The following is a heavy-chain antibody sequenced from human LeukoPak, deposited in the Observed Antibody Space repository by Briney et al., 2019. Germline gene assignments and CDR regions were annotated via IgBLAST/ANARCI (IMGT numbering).Heavy chain of an antibody. CDR2: IIPIFGTA. V-gene: IGHV1-69*01. J-gene: IGHJ5*02. CDR3: ARVYNSGSYFRSWFDP. Sequence: SVKVSCKASGGTFTSYAISWVRQAPGQGLEWMGGIIPIFGTANYAQKFQGRVTITADESTSTAYMELSSLRSEDTAVYYCARVYNSGSYFRSWFDPWGQGTLVTVSS. CDR1: GGTFTSYA. D-gene: IGHD1-26*01.